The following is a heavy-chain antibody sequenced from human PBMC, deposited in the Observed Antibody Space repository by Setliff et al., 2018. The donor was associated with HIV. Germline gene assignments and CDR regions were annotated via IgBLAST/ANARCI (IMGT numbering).Heavy chain of an antibody. V-gene: IGHV1-2*02. D-gene: IGHD3-10*01. CDR2: VNPNSGDA. J-gene: IGHJ6*02. Sequence: ASVKGSCKASGYTFTGHYLHWVRQAPGQGLEWLGWVNPNSGDAIYAQNFQGRVTMTRDTSINAAYMELRGLRSDDTAVYYCARNFGLSPSGKYYYYYGMDIWGQGTTVTVSS. CDR1: GYTFTGHY. CDR3: ARNFGLSPSGKYYYYYGMDI.